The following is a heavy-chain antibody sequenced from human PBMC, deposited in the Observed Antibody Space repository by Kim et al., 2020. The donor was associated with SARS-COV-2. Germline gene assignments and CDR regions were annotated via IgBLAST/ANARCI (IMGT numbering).Heavy chain of an antibody. D-gene: IGHD1-20*01. Sequence: GGSLRLSCAASGFTFSTYGMHWVRQAPGKGLEWVAGITYDGSNTYYADSVKGRFTISRDNSKNTLYLQMNSLRAEDTAVYYCAKGALYNWNDGGWFDPWGQGTLVTVSS. CDR1: GFTFSTYG. V-gene: IGHV3-30*18. J-gene: IGHJ5*02. CDR3: AKGALYNWNDGGWFDP. CDR2: ITYDGSNT.